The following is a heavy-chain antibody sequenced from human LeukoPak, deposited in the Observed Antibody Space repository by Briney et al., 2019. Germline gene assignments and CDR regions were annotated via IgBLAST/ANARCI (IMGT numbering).Heavy chain of an antibody. CDR3: ARSSRELGGYAPWEHMPPFDY. CDR1: GFTFSSYR. CDR2: ISSSSTI. D-gene: IGHD1-7*01. V-gene: IGHV3-48*01. J-gene: IGHJ4*02. Sequence: GGSLRLSCAASGFTFSSYRMNWVRQAPGKGLEWVSYISSSSTIYYADSVKGRFTISRDNAKNSLYLQMNSLRAEDTAVYYCARSSRELGGYAPWEHMPPFDYWGQGTLVTVSS.